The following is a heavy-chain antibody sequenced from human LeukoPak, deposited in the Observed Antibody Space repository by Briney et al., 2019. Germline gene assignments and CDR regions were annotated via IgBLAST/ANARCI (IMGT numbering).Heavy chain of an antibody. CDR2: IYYSGST. Sequence: NPSETLSLTCTVSGGSISSYYWSWIRRPPGKGLEWIGYIYYSGSTNYNPSLKSRVTISVDTSKNQFSLKLSSVTAADTAVYYCAREGGAYYDFWSGYFIKGFDPWGQGTLVTVSS. D-gene: IGHD3-3*01. V-gene: IGHV4-59*01. CDR3: AREGGAYYDFWSGYFIKGFDP. CDR1: GGSISSYY. J-gene: IGHJ5*02.